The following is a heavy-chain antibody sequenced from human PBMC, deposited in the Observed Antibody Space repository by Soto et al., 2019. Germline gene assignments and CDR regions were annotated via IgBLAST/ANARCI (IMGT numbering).Heavy chain of an antibody. CDR1: GGSISSGGYY. CDR2: IYYSGST. Sequence: QVQLQESGPGLVKPSQTLSLTCTVSGGSISSGGYYWSWIRQHPGKGLEWIGYIYYSGSTYYNPSLKSRVIISVDTSKHQFSLKLSSVTAADTAVYYCARGVSYYDIFTVYCFAYWGQGTLVTVSS. V-gene: IGHV4-31*03. CDR3: ARGVSYYDIFTVYCFAY. D-gene: IGHD3-9*01. J-gene: IGHJ4*02.